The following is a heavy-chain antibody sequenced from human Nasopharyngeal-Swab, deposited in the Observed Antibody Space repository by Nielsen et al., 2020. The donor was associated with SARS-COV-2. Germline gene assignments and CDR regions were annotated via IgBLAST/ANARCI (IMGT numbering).Heavy chain of an antibody. D-gene: IGHD6-13*01. V-gene: IGHV1-46*01. Sequence: ASVKVSCKASGYTFTSYYMHWVRQAPGQGLEWMGIINPSGGSPSYEQKFQGRVTMTRDTSTSTVYMELSSLRAEDTAVYYCAYRAAAGRDDYWGQGTLVTVSS. CDR1: GYTFTSYY. CDR2: INPSGGSP. J-gene: IGHJ4*02. CDR3: AYRAAAGRDDY.